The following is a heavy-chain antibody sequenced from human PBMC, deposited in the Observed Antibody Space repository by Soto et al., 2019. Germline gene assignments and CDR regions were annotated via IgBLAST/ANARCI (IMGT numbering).Heavy chain of an antibody. CDR2: ISWNSGTI. D-gene: IGHD2-21*02. CDR3: TKAMRFRDFRAYDACDM. V-gene: IGHV3-9*01. J-gene: IGHJ3*02. Sequence: EVQLVESGGGLVQPGRSLRLSCAASGFTFDDYAMHWVRQAPGKGLEWVSGISWNSGTINYADSVTGRFTISRDNAKNSLHLQMSSLGREDTALYYCTKAMRFRDFRAYDACDMWGQGTMVTVSS. CDR1: GFTFDDYA.